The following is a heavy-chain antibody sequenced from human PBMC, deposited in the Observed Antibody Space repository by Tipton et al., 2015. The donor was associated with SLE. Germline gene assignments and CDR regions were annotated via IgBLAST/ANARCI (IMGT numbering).Heavy chain of an antibody. CDR2: ISGSGVDP. D-gene: IGHD4-23*01. Sequence: SLRLSCAASGFNFDNYGMSWVRQAPGKGLEWVSAISGSGVDPYYADSVKGRFTISRDNAKNSVYLQMNSLRAEDTAVYYCARSPDYGGNAQYYFDYWGQGTLVTVSS. V-gene: IGHV3-23*01. CDR3: ARSPDYGGNAQYYFDY. J-gene: IGHJ4*02. CDR1: GFNFDNYG.